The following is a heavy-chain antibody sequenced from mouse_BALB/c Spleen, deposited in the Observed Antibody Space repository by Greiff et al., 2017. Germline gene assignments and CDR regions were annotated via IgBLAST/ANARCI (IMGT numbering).Heavy chain of an antibody. V-gene: IGHV1-14*01. CDR1: GYTFTSYV. J-gene: IGHJ4*01. Sequence: EVQLQQSGPELVKPGASVKMSCKASGYTFTSYVMHWVKQKPGQGLEWIGYINPYNDGTKYNEKFKGKATLTSDKSSSTAYMELSSLTSEDSAVYYCAREGITTAMDYWGQGTSVTVSS. CDR3: AREGITTAMDY. D-gene: IGHD2-4*01. CDR2: INPYNDGT.